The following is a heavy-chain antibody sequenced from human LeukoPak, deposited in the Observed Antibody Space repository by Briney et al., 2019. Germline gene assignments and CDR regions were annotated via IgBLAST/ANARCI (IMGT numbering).Heavy chain of an antibody. Sequence: GGSLRLSCTASGFTFSTFEMNWVHQAPGTGLEWVSYISGSGSTMYYADSVKGRFTMSRDNAKNSLYLDMKSLRGEDTALYFCTRGRYFGIDFWGQGSLVIVSS. J-gene: IGHJ4*02. V-gene: IGHV3-48*03. CDR1: GFTFSTFE. D-gene: IGHD3-9*01. CDR3: TRGRYFGIDF. CDR2: ISGSGSTM.